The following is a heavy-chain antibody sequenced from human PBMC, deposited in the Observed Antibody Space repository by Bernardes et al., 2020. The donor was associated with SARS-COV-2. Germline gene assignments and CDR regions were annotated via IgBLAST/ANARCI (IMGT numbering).Heavy chain of an antibody. CDR1: GFTFSSYA. D-gene: IGHD3-22*01. J-gene: IGHJ4*02. Sequence: GGSLRLSCAASGFTFSSYAMSWVRQAPGKGLEWVSAISGSGGSTYYADSVKGRFTISRDNSKNTLYLQMNSLRAEDTAVYYCAKDPYYYDSSGYPMVEAQDYWGQGTLVTVSS. CDR2: ISGSGGST. V-gene: IGHV3-23*01. CDR3: AKDPYYYDSSGYPMVEAQDY.